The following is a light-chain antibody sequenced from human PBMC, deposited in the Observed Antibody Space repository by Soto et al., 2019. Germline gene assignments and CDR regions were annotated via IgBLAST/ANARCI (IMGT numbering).Light chain of an antibody. J-gene: IGKJ3*01. V-gene: IGKV3-11*01. Sequence: EIVLTQSPATLSLSPGERATLSCRASQSVSSYLAWYQQKPGQAPRLLIYDASNSATGIPARLSGSGSGTDFTLTISSLEPEDFAVYCCQQRSNWPPFTFGPGTKVEIK. CDR3: QQRSNWPPFT. CDR1: QSVSSY. CDR2: DAS.